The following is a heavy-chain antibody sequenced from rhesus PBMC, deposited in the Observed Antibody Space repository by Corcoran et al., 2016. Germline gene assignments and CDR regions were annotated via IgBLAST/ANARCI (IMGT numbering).Heavy chain of an antibody. CDR3: ARERGRYSGYFDY. V-gene: IGHV4-81*01. CDR1: GGPISGYY. J-gene: IGHJ4*01. CDR2: IDGNIAGT. D-gene: IGHD5-24*01. Sequence: QLQLQESGPGLVKPSETLSLTWAASGGPISGYYWRWIRQPPGKGLEWIGNIDGNIAGTNYNPSLKSRVTISKDTSKNQFSLKLSSVTAADTAVYYCARERGRYSGYFDYWGQGVLVTVSS.